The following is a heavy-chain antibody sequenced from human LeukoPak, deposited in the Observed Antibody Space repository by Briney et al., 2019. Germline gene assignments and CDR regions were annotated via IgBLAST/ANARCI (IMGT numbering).Heavy chain of an antibody. Sequence: PGGSLRLSCAASGFTFSSYAMSWVRQAPGKGLEWVSAISGSGGSTYYADSVKGRFTISRDNSKNPLYLQMNSLRAEDTAVYYCAKQRVVVVPATMSHDYWGQGTLVTVSS. CDR1: GFTFSSYA. D-gene: IGHD2-2*01. CDR3: AKQRVVVVPATMSHDY. J-gene: IGHJ4*02. V-gene: IGHV3-23*01. CDR2: ISGSGGST.